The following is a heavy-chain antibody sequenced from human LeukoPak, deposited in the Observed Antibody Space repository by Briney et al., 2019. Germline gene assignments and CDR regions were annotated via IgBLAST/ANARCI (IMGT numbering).Heavy chain of an antibody. D-gene: IGHD3-22*01. CDR2: INPNSGGT. V-gene: IGHV1-2*02. CDR1: GYTFTGYY. CDR3: ATVNSYDSSGYSP. Sequence: ASVKVSCKASGYTFTGYYVHWVRQAPGQGLEWMGWINPNSGGTNYAQKFQGRVTMTEDTSTDTAYMELSSLRSEDTAVYYCATVNSYDSSGYSPWGQGTLVTVSS. J-gene: IGHJ5*02.